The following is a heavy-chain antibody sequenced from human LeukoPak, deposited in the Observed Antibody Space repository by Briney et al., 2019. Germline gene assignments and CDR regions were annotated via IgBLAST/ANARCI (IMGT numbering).Heavy chain of an antibody. CDR2: INHSGST. Sequence: SETLSLTCAVYGGSFSGYYWSWIRQPPGKGLEWIGEINHSGSTNYNPSLKSRVTISVDTSKNQFSLKLSSVTAADTAVYYCARGRMIGSLPGVVPAAINDYWGQGTLVTVSS. J-gene: IGHJ4*02. CDR1: GGSFSGYY. CDR3: ARGRMIGSLPGVVPAAINDY. V-gene: IGHV4-34*01. D-gene: IGHD2-2*02.